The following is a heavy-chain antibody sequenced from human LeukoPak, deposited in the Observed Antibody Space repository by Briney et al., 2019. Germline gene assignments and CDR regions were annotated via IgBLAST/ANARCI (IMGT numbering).Heavy chain of an antibody. J-gene: IGHJ4*02. CDR2: ISSGSGYI. CDR1: GFTFNTYS. Sequence: GGSLRLSCEASGFTFNTYSMNWVRQAPGKGLEWVSSISSGSGYIYYADSVKGRFTISRDNAKNSLYLQMNSLRAEDTAVYYCARDSGSYYAFDYWGQGTLVTVSS. D-gene: IGHD1-26*01. V-gene: IGHV3-21*01. CDR3: ARDSGSYYAFDY.